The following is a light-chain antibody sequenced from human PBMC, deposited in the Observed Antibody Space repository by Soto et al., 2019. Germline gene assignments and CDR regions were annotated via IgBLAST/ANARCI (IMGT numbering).Light chain of an antibody. CDR1: QSVSSNY. CDR3: QQYGTAPWT. Sequence: EIVLTQSPGTLSLSPGERATLSCRASQSVSSNYLAWYQQRPGQAPSLLIYGASSRATGIPDSFSGSGSGTDFTLTISRLEPEDFGVYYCQQYGTAPWTFGPGTRVEIK. CDR2: GAS. V-gene: IGKV3-20*01. J-gene: IGKJ1*01.